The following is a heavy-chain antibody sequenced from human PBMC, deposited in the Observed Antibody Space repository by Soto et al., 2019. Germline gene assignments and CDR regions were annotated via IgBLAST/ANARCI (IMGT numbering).Heavy chain of an antibody. CDR1: GDSISNYY. CDR3: ARGGTGSWSWFDH. CDR2: ISYSGST. D-gene: IGHD1-1*01. J-gene: IGHJ5*02. Sequence: QVQLQESGPGLVKPSETLSLTCTVSGDSISNYYWTWIRQSPGKGLERIGYISYSGSTNYNPSLSSRVTISLDTPKNQFSLKLSSVTAADTAVYYCARGGTGSWSWFDHWGQGTLVTVSS. V-gene: IGHV4-59*01.